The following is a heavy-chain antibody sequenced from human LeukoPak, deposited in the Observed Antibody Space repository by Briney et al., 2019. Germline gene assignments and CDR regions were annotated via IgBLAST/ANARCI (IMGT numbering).Heavy chain of an antibody. CDR2: INHSGST. V-gene: IGHV4-34*01. Sequence: SETLSLTCAVYGGSFSGYFWTWLRQPPGKGLEWIGEINHSGSTNYNPSLKSRVTISVDTSKNQFSLKLSSVTAADTAMYYCARVTVVPAAIASSSVDYWGQGTLVTVSS. CDR3: ARVTVVPAAIASSSVDY. D-gene: IGHD2-2*01. J-gene: IGHJ4*02. CDR1: GGSFSGYF.